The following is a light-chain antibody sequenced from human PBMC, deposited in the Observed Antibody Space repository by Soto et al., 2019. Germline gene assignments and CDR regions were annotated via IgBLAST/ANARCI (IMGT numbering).Light chain of an antibody. Sequence: IQMTQSPTSLSASVGDRATITCRASQHIRNFVAWYQQKPGKDPRLLIYAASTLQAGVPSRFSGSGSGTDFTLTINRLEPEDFATYYCQQYGSAWVFGPGTKVEI. V-gene: IGKV1-27*01. CDR1: QHIRNF. CDR3: QQYGSAWV. J-gene: IGKJ1*01. CDR2: AAS.